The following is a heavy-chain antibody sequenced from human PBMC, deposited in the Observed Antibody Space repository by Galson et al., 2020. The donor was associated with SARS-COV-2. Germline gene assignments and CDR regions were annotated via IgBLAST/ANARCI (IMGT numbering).Heavy chain of an antibody. CDR3: ATGPVVVTATWFDP. CDR1: GYTLTELS. J-gene: IGHJ5*02. CDR2: FDPEDGET. Sequence: ASVKVSCKVSGYTLTELSMHWVRQAPGKGLEWMGGFDPEDGETIYAQKFQGRVTMTEDTSTDTAYMELSSLGSEDTAVYYCATGPVVVTATWFDPWGQGTLVTVSS. V-gene: IGHV1-24*01. D-gene: IGHD2-21*02.